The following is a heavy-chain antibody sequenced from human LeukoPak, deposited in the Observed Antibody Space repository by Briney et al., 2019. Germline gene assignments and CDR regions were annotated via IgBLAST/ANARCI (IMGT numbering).Heavy chain of an antibody. V-gene: IGHV3-11*05. CDR1: GFTFSDYY. J-gene: IGHJ6*02. CDR3: ARDLEYYYGSGSYFDYYYYGMDV. CDR2: ISSSSSYT. Sequence: GGSLRLSCAASGFTFSDYYMSWIRQAPGKGLEWVSYISSSSSYTNYADSVKGRFTISRDNAKNSLYLQKNSLRAEDTAVYYCARDLEYYYGSGSYFDYYYYGMDVWGQGTTVTVSS. D-gene: IGHD3-10*01.